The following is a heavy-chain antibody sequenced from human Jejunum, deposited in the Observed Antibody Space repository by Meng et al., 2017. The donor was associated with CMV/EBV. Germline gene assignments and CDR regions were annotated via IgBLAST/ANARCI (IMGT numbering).Heavy chain of an antibody. CDR3: ARGRSLYFFDF. J-gene: IGHJ4*02. V-gene: IGHV3-48*04. Sequence: AASGFTFSGYTMNWFRQAPGMGLEWVAYISGGGVPKFYADSVKGRFAISRDNAKNSLFLQLDNVRAEDTAVYYCARGRSLYFFDFWGQGTRVTVSS. D-gene: IGHD1-26*01. CDR1: GFTFSGYT. CDR2: ISGGGVPK.